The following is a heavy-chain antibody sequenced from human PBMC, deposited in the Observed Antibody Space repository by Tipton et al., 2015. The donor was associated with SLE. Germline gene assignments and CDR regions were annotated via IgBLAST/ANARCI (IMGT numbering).Heavy chain of an antibody. CDR1: GYTFTDYY. CDR2: INPNNGGT. Sequence: QVQLVQSGAEVKKPGASVKVSCKASGYTFTDYYMHWVRQAPGQGLEWMGWINPNNGGTNYEQKFQGRVTMTRDTSTSTAYMELRYLMSDDTAVYYCARDGDSATTYSYYMDVWDEGTAVTVSS. CDR3: ARDGDSATTYSYYMDV. D-gene: IGHD4-17*01. V-gene: IGHV1-2*02. J-gene: IGHJ6*03.